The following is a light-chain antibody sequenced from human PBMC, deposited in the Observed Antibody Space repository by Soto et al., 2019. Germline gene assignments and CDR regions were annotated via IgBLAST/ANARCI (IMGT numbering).Light chain of an antibody. CDR3: QQYNSYPLT. Sequence: DVQMTQSPSSLSASVGDRVTITCRASQDINSYLAWYQQKPGYAPKSLIYAASSLQTGVPSRFSGSESGTDFTLTINNLQPEDSATYYFQQYNSYPLTCGGGTKVEIK. CDR2: AAS. CDR1: QDINSY. V-gene: IGKV1D-16*01. J-gene: IGKJ4*01.